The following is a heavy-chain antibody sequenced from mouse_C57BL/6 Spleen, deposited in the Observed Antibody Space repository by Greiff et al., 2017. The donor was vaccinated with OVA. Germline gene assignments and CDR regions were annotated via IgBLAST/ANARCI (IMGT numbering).Heavy chain of an antibody. Sequence: QVQLQQSGAELVRPGTSVKVSCKASGYAFTNYLIEWVKQRPGQGLEWIGVINPGSGGTNYNEKFKGKATLTADKSSSTAYMQLSSLTSEDSAVYFCARCGVRNYEGYAMDYWGQGTSVTVSS. D-gene: IGHD2-1*01. CDR3: ARCGVRNYEGYAMDY. CDR1: GYAFTNYL. V-gene: IGHV1-54*01. J-gene: IGHJ4*01. CDR2: INPGSGGT.